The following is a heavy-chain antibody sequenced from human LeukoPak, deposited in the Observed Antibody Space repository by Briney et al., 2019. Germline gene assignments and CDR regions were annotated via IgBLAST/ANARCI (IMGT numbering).Heavy chain of an antibody. CDR1: GGSISSSSYY. Sequence: SGPGLVKPSETLSLTCTVSGGSISSSSYYWGWIRQPPGKGLEWIGSIYYSGSTYYNPSLKSRVTISVDTSKNQFSLKLSSVTAADTAVYYCARLPCGSTSCYGVFDYWGQGTLVTVSS. CDR3: ARLPCGSTSCYGVFDY. V-gene: IGHV4-39*01. D-gene: IGHD2-2*01. J-gene: IGHJ4*02. CDR2: IYYSGST.